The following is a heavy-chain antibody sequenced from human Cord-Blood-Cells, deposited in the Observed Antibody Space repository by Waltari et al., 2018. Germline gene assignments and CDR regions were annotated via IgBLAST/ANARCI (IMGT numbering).Heavy chain of an antibody. D-gene: IGHD1-26*01. Sequence: QVQLVPSGAEVKKPGASVKVSCKVSGYTITELSMHWVRPARGQGLVWMGGFDPEDGETIYAQKCQGRVTMTEDTSTDTAYMELSSLRSEDTAVYYCATLYSGSYYYYYYGMDVWGQGTTVTVSS. CDR3: ATLYSGSYYYYYYGMDV. J-gene: IGHJ6*02. V-gene: IGHV1-24*01. CDR2: FDPEDGET. CDR1: GYTITELS.